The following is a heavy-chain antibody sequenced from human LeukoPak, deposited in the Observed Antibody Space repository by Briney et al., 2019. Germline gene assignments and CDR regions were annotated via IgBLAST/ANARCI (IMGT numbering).Heavy chain of an antibody. D-gene: IGHD6-13*01. CDR1: GFIFSSYW. CDR3: ARAPLSGYSSSWLVSY. CDR2: INSDGSST. J-gene: IGHJ4*02. Sequence: GGSLRLSCAASGFIFSSYWVTWVRQAPGKGLVWVSRINSDGSSTSYADSVKGRFTISRDNAKNTLYLQMNSLRAEDTAVYYCARAPLSGYSSSWLVSYWGQGTLVTVSS. V-gene: IGHV3-74*01.